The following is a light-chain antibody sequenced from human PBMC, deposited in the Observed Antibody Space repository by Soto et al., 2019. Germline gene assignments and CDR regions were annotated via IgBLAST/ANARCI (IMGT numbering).Light chain of an antibody. J-gene: IGKJ2*01. CDR3: QQSYSTLPWT. V-gene: IGKV1-39*01. CDR2: TTS. CDR1: QTVSKF. Sequence: DIQMTQSPSSLSASVGDRVTIACRASQTVSKFVNWYQQKPGEVPALLIFTTSTLYSGVPSRFSGSGSGTDFTLTINGLQPEDFATYYCQQSYSTLPWTFGQGTKLEIK.